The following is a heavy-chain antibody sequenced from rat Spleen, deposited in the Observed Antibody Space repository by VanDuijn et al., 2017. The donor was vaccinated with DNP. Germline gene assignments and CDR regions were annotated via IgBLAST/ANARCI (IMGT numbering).Heavy chain of an antibody. Sequence: EVQLQESGPGLVKPSQSLSLTCSVTGYSITSSYRWNWIRKFPGNKLEWMGYINSAGSTNYNPSLKSRISITRDTSQNHFFLHLNSVTSEDTATYYCARWTRYFDYWGQGVMVTVSS. CDR3: ARWTRYFDY. J-gene: IGHJ2*01. CDR2: INSAGST. CDR1: GYSITSSYR. V-gene: IGHV3-3*01. D-gene: IGHD1-7*01.